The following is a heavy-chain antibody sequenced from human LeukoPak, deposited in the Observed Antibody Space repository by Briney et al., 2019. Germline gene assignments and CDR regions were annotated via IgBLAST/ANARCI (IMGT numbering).Heavy chain of an antibody. D-gene: IGHD2-2*01. J-gene: IGHJ4*02. CDR3: ARDRGLSIVVVPAALAHFDY. CDR1: GFTFSSYS. CDR2: ISSSSHI. V-gene: IGHV3-21*01. Sequence: GGSLRLSCAASGFTFSSYSMNWVRQAPGKGLEWVSSISSSSHIYYADSVKGRFTISRDNAKNSLYLQMNSLRAEDTAVYYCARDRGLSIVVVPAALAHFDYWGQGTLVTVSS.